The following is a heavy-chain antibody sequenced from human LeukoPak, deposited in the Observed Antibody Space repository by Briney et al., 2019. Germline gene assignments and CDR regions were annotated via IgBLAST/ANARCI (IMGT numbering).Heavy chain of an antibody. CDR1: GYTFTSYD. Sequence: ASVKVSCKASGYTFTSYDTNWVRQATGQGLEWMGWMNPNSGNTGYAQKFQGRVTMTRNTSISTAYMELSSLRSEDTAVYYCARDPSLAVTTGISDYYYMDVWGKGTTVTVSS. J-gene: IGHJ6*03. CDR3: ARDPSLAVTTGISDYYYMDV. CDR2: MNPNSGNT. D-gene: IGHD4-17*01. V-gene: IGHV1-8*01.